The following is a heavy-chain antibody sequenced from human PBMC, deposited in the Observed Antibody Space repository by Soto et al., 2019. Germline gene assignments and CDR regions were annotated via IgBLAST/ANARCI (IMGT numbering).Heavy chain of an antibody. Sequence: QVQLVQSGAEVKKPGSSVKVSCKASGGTFSSYAISWVRQAPGQGLEWMGGIIPIFGTANYAQKFQGRVTITADESTSTAYLDLSSLRSEDTAVYYCASKKLELAPFDYWGQGTLVTVSS. CDR2: IIPIFGTA. J-gene: IGHJ4*02. D-gene: IGHD1-7*01. V-gene: IGHV1-69*01. CDR3: ASKKLELAPFDY. CDR1: GGTFSSYA.